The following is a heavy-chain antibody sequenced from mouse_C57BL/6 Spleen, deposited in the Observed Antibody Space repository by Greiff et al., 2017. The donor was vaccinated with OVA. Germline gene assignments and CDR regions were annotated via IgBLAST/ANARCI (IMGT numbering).Heavy chain of an antibody. D-gene: IGHD1-1*01. CDR3: ESQYYGSSHDFDY. J-gene: IGHJ2*01. CDR2: ISGGGGNT. Sequence: EVKLMESGGGLVKPGGSLKLSCAASGFTFSSYTMSWVRQTPEKRLEWVATISGGGGNTYYPDSVKGRFTISKDNAKNTLYLQMISLRSEDTALYYCESQYYGSSHDFDYWGQGTTLTVSS. CDR1: GFTFSSYT. V-gene: IGHV5-9*01.